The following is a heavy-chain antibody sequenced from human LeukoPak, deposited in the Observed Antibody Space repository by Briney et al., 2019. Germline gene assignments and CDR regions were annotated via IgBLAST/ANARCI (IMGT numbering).Heavy chain of an antibody. V-gene: IGHV4-39*07. CDR3: ARAPPMTTVTPYY. J-gene: IGHJ4*02. CDR1: GGSINSSGYY. CDR2: IFYSGST. Sequence: SETLSLTCTVSGGSINSSGYYWGWVRQSPGKGLEWIGSIFYSGSTYYNPSLKSRVTISVDTSKNQFSLKLSSVTAADTAVYYCARAPPMTTVTPYYWGQGTLVTVSS. D-gene: IGHD4-17*01.